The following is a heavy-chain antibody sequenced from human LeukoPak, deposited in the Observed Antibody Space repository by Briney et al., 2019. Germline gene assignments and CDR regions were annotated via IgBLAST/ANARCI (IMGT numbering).Heavy chain of an antibody. D-gene: IGHD3-9*01. J-gene: IGHJ4*02. CDR1: GFTFDDYG. CDR3: ARDKPINGILTCYYTGVFDY. Sequence: PGGSLRLSCAASGFTFDDYGMSWVRQAPGKGLEWVSGINWNGGSIGYADSVKGRFTISRDNAKNSLYLQMNSLRAEDTALYYCARDKPINGILTCYYTGVFDYWGQGTLVTVSS. CDR2: INWNGGSI. V-gene: IGHV3-20*04.